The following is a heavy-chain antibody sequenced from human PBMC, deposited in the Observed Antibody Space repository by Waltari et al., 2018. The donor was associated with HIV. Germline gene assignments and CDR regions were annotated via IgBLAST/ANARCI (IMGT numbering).Heavy chain of an antibody. CDR3: ARGGALYGVRWSALTFFDC. V-gene: IGHV4-59*12. CDR2: IYHGGST. Sequence: QVQLQESGPGRVKPSETLSLTCTVPGASIRGSYWSWIRQSPGGGLEWIGHIYHGGSTNYNPSLKSRVTTSVDAARNQFSLSLRSVTAADTAVYYCARGGALYGVRWSALTFFDCWGQGTLVSVSS. J-gene: IGHJ4*02. CDR1: GASIRGSY. D-gene: IGHD1-26*01.